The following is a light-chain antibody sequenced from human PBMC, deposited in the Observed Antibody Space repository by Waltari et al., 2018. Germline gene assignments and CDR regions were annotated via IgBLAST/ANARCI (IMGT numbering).Light chain of an antibody. J-gene: IGKJ1*01. V-gene: IGKV1-5*01. CDR3: QHYYSST. CDR2: AAS. CDR1: QSINTW. Sequence: DIQLTQSPSTLSASVGDRVIITCRASQSINTWLAWYQHRPGHPPRLLISAASSLHSGVPSRFSGSGSETHFTLTINDLQPDDFATYYCQHYYSSTFGPGT.